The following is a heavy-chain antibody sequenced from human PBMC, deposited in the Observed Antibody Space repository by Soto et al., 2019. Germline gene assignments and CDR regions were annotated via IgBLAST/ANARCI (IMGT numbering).Heavy chain of an antibody. D-gene: IGHD3-22*01. CDR1: GFTFSSYA. V-gene: IGHV3-23*01. CDR2: ISGSGASA. J-gene: IGHJ4*02. CDR3: AKHRESSGYYYFDY. Sequence: PGGSLRLSCAASGFTFSSYAMSWVRQAPGKGLEWVSGISGSGASAYYADSVKGRFTISRDNSKNTLHLQMNSLRAEDTAVYYCAKHRESSGYYYFDYWGQGTLVTVSS.